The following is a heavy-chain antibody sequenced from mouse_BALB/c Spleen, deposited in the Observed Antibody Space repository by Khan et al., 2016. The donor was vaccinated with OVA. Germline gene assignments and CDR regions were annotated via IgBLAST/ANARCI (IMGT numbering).Heavy chain of an antibody. J-gene: IGHJ3*01. Sequence: EVQLQQSGPELVKPGASVKIPCKASGYTFTDYNMDWVKQSHGKSLEWIGDINPNTGYTVYNQKFKGKATLTVDKSSSTAYMELRSLTSEDTAVYFCARGVYGSRVAWFAYWGQGTLVTVSA. D-gene: IGHD1-1*01. CDR2: INPNTGYT. CDR1: GYTFTDYN. V-gene: IGHV1-18*01. CDR3: ARGVYGSRVAWFAY.